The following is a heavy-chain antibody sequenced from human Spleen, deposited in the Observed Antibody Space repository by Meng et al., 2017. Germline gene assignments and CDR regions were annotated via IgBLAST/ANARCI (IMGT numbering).Heavy chain of an antibody. D-gene: IGHD2-15*01. J-gene: IGHJ4*02. V-gene: IGHV2-5*02. CDR2: IYWDDDK. CDR1: DSSLNTGGVG. Sequence: QITLQESGPTLVKATQTLTLTCTFSDSSLNTGGVGVGWIRQPPGKALEWLALIYWDDDKRHSPSLKSRLTITKDTSKNQGVLTMTNMDPVDTGTYYCAHFGVGGSNSFYFDYWGQGSLVTVSS. CDR3: AHFGVGGSNSFYFDY.